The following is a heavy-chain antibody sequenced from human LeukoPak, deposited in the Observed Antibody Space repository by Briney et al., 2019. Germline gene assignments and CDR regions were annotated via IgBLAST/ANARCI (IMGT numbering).Heavy chain of an antibody. J-gene: IGHJ4*02. CDR2: ISSSSSYT. CDR3: ARDLSKGVAASDFDY. CDR1: GFTFSSYS. Sequence: PGGSLRLSCAASGFTFSSYSMNWVRQAPGKGLEWVSSISSSSSYTYYADSVKGRFTISRDNAKNSLYLQMNSLRAEDTAVYYCARDLSKGVAASDFDYWGQGTLVTVSS. V-gene: IGHV3-21*01. D-gene: IGHD2-15*01.